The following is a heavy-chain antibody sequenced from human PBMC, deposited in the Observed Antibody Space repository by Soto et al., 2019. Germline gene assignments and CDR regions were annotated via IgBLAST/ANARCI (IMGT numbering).Heavy chain of an antibody. Sequence: QVQLQESGPGLVKPSQTLSLTCTVSGGSISSGGYYWSWIRQHPGKGLEWIGYIYYSGSTYYNPLLRSGVTISIDTSKYQLSLKLSSMTAADTAVYYCAASFGGFSGFNYSGMDGWGQGTTVTVSS. J-gene: IGHJ6*02. D-gene: IGHD3-16*01. CDR2: IYYSGST. CDR3: AASFGGFSGFNYSGMDG. CDR1: GGSISSGGYY. V-gene: IGHV4-31*03.